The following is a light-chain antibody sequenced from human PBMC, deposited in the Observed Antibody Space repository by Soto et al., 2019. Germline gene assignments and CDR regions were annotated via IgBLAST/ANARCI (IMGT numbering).Light chain of an antibody. Sequence: QSVLTQPPSASGTPGQRITISCSGSSSNIGSHTVNWHQQVPGTAPKLMIYEVSNRPSGVSHRFSGSKSGNTASLTISGLQTEDEADYYCSSFSSITREVFGGGTKLTVL. V-gene: IGLV1-44*01. CDR3: SSFSSITREV. CDR1: SSNIGSHT. J-gene: IGLJ2*01. CDR2: EVS.